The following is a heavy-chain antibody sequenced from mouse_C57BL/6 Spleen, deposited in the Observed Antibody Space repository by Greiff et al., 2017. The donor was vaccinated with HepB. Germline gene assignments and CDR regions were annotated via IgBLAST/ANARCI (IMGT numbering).Heavy chain of an antibody. CDR1: GYSITSGYY. CDR3: ARGYGSIYAMDY. D-gene: IGHD1-1*01. CDR2: ISYDGSN. V-gene: IGHV3-6*01. J-gene: IGHJ4*01. Sequence: EVKVEESGPGLVKPSQSLSLTCSVTGYSITSGYYWNWIRQFPGNKLEWMGYISYDGSNNYNPSLKNRISITRDTSKNQFFLKLNSVTTEDTATYYCARGYGSIYAMDYWGQGTSVTVSS.